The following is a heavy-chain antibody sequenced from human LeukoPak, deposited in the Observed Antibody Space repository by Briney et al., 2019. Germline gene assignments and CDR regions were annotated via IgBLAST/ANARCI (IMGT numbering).Heavy chain of an antibody. CDR1: GYTFTGYY. D-gene: IGHD1-26*01. V-gene: IGHV1-2*02. CDR2: INPNSGGT. CDR3: ARDLRVGATSQVGY. Sequence: ASVKVSCKASGYTFTGYYMHWERQAPGQGLEWMGWINPNSGGTNYAQKFQGRVTMTRDTSISTAYMELRRLRSDDTAVYYCARDLRVGATSQVGYWGQGTLVTVSS. J-gene: IGHJ4*02.